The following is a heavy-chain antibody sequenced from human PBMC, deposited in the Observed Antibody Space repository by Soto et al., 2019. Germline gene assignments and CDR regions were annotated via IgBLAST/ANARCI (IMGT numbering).Heavy chain of an antibody. J-gene: IGHJ4*02. Sequence: SETLSLTCTVSGGSISSSSYYWGWIRQPPGKGLEWIGSIYYSGSTYYNPSLKSRVTISVDTSKNQFSLKLSSVTAADTAVYYCARQDGGYCTNGVCYEERLGRPNFDYWGQGTLVTVSS. CDR2: IYYSGST. CDR3: ARQDGGYCTNGVCYEERLGRPNFDY. D-gene: IGHD2-8*01. V-gene: IGHV4-39*01. CDR1: GGSISSSSYY.